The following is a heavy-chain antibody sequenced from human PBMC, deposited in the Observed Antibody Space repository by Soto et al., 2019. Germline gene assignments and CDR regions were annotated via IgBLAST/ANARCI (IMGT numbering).Heavy chain of an antibody. J-gene: IGHJ4*02. V-gene: IGHV4-30-2*01. CDR3: ARCSGGSCYTIDY. CDR2: IYHSGST. Sequence: QLQLQESGSGLVKPSQTLSLTCAVSGGSISSGGYSWSWIRQPPGKGLEWIGYIYHSGSTYYNPALKSRVTISVDRSKNQFSLKLSSVTAADTAVYYCARCSGGSCYTIDYWGQGTLVTVSS. D-gene: IGHD2-15*01. CDR1: GGSISSGGYS.